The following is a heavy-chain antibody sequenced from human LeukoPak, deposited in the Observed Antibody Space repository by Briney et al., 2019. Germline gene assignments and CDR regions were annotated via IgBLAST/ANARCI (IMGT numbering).Heavy chain of an antibody. V-gene: IGHV3-21*01. CDR2: ISSSSYI. J-gene: IGHJ4*02. Sequence: AGGSLRLSCAASGFTFSSYSMNWVRQAPGKGLEWVSSISSSSYIYYADSVKGRFTISRDNAKNSLYLQMNSLRAEDTAVYYCARIPSYYYGSGSYYNDYWGQGTLVTVSS. D-gene: IGHD3-10*01. CDR3: ARIPSYYYGSGSYYNDY. CDR1: GFTFSSYS.